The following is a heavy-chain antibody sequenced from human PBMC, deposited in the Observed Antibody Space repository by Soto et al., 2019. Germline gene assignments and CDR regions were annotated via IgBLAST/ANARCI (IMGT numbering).Heavy chain of an antibody. CDR2: INVGNGNT. J-gene: IGHJ3*02. CDR3: AFTSGWYTGDTFDI. V-gene: IGHV1-3*01. Sequence: APGQRLEWMGWINVGNGNTKYSQNVQGRVTITRDTSASTAYMELSSLRSEDTAVYYCAFTSGWYTGDTFDIWGQGTMVTVSS. D-gene: IGHD6-19*01.